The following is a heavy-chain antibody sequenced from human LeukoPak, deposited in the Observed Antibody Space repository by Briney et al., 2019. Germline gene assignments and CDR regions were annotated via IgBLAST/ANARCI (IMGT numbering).Heavy chain of an antibody. V-gene: IGHV4-4*02. Sequence: SETLSLTCAVFGGSITTGNWWNWVRQSPGKGLEWIGEIYPGGHTNYNPSFKSRVTISVDKSKNQFSLKLNSVTAADTAVYYCARARPSGTFDYWGQGTLVTVSS. D-gene: IGHD3-3*01. CDR2: IYPGGHT. J-gene: IGHJ4*02. CDR3: ARARPSGTFDY. CDR1: GGSITTGNW.